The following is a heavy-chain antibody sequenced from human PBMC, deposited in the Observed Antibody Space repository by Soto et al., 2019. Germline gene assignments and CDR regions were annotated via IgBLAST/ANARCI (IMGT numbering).Heavy chain of an antibody. V-gene: IGHV1-2*04. D-gene: IGHD3-22*01. CDR3: ARSTSYYYDSSGYYGCLDY. CDR2: INPNSGGT. CDR1: GYTFTGYY. J-gene: IGHJ4*02. Sequence: QVQLVQSGAEVKKPGASVKVSCKASGYTFTGYYMHWVRQAPGQGLEWMGWINPNSGGTNYAQKFQGWVTMTRDTSISTAYMELSRLRSDDTAVYYCARSTSYYYDSSGYYGCLDYWGQGTLVTVSS.